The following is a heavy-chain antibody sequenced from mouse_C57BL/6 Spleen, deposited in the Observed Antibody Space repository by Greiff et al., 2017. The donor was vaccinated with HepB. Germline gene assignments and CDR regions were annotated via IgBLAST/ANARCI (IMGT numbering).Heavy chain of an antibody. V-gene: IGHV1-52*01. CDR2: IDPSDSET. Sequence: QVQLQQPGAELVRPGSSVKLSCKASGYTFTSYWMHWVKQRPIQGLEWIGNIDPSDSETHYNQKFKDKATLTVDKSSSTAYMQRSSLTSEDSAVYYCAREKNYAMDYWGQGTSVTVSS. J-gene: IGHJ4*01. CDR1: GYTFTSYW. CDR3: AREKNYAMDY.